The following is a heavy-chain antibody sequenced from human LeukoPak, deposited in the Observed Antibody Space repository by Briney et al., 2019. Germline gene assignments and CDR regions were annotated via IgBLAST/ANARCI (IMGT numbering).Heavy chain of an antibody. Sequence: GGSLRLSCAASGFTFSSYSMNWVRQAPGKGLEWVSSISSGSRYILYADSVKGRFTVSRDNAKNSLYLQMNSLRADDTAVYYCARVRAGLQAFDTWGQGTLVTVSS. J-gene: IGHJ5*02. V-gene: IGHV3-21*01. CDR1: GFTFSSYS. D-gene: IGHD4-11*01. CDR3: ARVRAGLQAFDT. CDR2: ISSGSRYI.